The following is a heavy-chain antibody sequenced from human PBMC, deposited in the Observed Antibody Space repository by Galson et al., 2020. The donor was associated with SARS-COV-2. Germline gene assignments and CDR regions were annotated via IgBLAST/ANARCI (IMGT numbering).Heavy chain of an antibody. Sequence: GGSLRLSCAASGFKFSDYFMSWVRQAPGKGLEWVSYISSSGSYIHYADSVKGRFTISRDNAKNSLNLQMNSLRVEDTAVYYCARVGDCSGGICYGAEYFQHWGQGTLVTVSS. CDR3: ARVGDCSGGICYGAEYFQH. CDR2: ISSSGSYI. J-gene: IGHJ1*01. V-gene: IGHV3-11*04. D-gene: IGHD2-15*01. CDR1: GFKFSDYF.